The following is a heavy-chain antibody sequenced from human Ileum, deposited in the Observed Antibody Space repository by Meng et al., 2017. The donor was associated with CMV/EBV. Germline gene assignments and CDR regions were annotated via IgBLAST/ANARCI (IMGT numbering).Heavy chain of an antibody. V-gene: IGHV1-69*10. D-gene: IGHD4-23*01. CDR1: GGTFNSYG. CDR2: IIPILDRP. Sequence: SVKVSCKASGGTFNSYGMSRVRQAPGQGLEWMGGIIPILDRPNYAQKFQGRVTITADKSTNTAYMELTSLRSEDTAVYYCARDPAVVTAGFFDYWGQGTLVTVSS. CDR3: ARDPAVVTAGFFDY. J-gene: IGHJ4*02.